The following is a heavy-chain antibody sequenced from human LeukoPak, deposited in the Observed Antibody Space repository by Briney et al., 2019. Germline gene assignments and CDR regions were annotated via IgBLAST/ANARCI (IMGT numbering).Heavy chain of an antibody. CDR1: GFTFSNYA. V-gene: IGHV3-23*01. D-gene: IGHD4-17*01. J-gene: IGHJ4*02. CDR2: ISGRGDST. CDR3: ARIRDGDYPDY. Sequence: GGSLRLSCAASGFTFSNYAMNWVRQAPRKGLEWVSGISGRGDSTYYADSMKGRFTISRDNSKNTLYLQMNSLRAEDTAIYYCARIRDGDYPDYWGQGTLVTVSS.